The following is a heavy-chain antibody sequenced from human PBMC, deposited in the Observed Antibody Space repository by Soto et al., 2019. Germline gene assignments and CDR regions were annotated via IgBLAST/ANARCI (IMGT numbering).Heavy chain of an antibody. V-gene: IGHV1-18*04. Sequence: VKVSCKASGYTFTSYGISWVRQAPGQGLEWMGWISAYNGNTNYAQKLQGRVTMTTDTSTSTAYMELRSLRSDDTAVYYCAVDYDILTGPWFDPWGQGTLVTVSS. D-gene: IGHD3-9*01. J-gene: IGHJ5*02. CDR3: AVDYDILTGPWFDP. CDR1: GYTFTSYG. CDR2: ISAYNGNT.